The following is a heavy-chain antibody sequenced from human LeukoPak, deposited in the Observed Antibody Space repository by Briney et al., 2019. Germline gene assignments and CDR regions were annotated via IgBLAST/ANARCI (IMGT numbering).Heavy chain of an antibody. J-gene: IGHJ4*02. CDR2: IYPGDSET. Sequence: GESLKIPCKGFGYSFTNFWIGWARQMPGKGLDWMGIIYPGDSETKYSTSFQGQVTISVDKSITTAYLQWSSMKASDTAMYYCARHVGGAGSNLDHWDQGTLVTVSA. V-gene: IGHV5-51*01. CDR3: ARHVGGAGSNLDH. CDR1: GYSFTNFW. D-gene: IGHD1-26*01.